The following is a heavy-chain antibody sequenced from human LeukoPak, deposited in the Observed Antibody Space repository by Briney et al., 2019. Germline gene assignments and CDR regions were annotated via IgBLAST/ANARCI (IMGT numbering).Heavy chain of an antibody. CDR1: GFTFSSYG. D-gene: IGHD3-22*01. CDR2: ILYDGSNK. V-gene: IGHV3-30*18. Sequence: GGSLRLSCAASGFTFSSYGMHWVRQAPGKGLEWVAVILYDGSNKYYADSVKGRFTISRDNSKNTLYLQMNSLRAEDTAVYYCAKVDPYYYDSSGYYASVPNFDYWGQGTLVTVSS. J-gene: IGHJ4*02. CDR3: AKVDPYYYDSSGYYASVPNFDY.